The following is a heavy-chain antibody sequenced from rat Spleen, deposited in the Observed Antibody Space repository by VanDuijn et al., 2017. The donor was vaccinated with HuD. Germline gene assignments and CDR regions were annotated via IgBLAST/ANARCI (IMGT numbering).Heavy chain of an antibody. D-gene: IGHD3-8*01. CDR1: GFTFSNYG. Sequence: EVQLVESGGGLVQPGRSMRLSCAASGFTFSNYGMAWVRQAPKKGLEWVAYISYDGSSTYYRDSVKGRFTISRDYTKSTLYLQMDSLRSEGTATDVCTTYPFAYWGQGTLVTVSS. CDR3: TTYPFAY. CDR2: ISYDGSST. J-gene: IGHJ3*01. V-gene: IGHV5-20*01.